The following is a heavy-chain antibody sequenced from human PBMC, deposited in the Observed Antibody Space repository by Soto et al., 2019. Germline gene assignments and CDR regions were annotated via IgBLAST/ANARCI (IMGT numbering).Heavy chain of an antibody. CDR2: ISSNGGST. Sequence: GSLRLSCAASGFTFSSYAMHWVRQAPGKGLEYVSAISSNGGSTYYANSVKGRFTISRDNSKNTLYLQMGSLRAEDMAVYYCARVDSSSWYRGYHYGMDVWGQGTTVTVSS. J-gene: IGHJ6*02. D-gene: IGHD6-13*01. CDR1: GFTFSSYA. V-gene: IGHV3-64*01. CDR3: ARVDSSSWYRGYHYGMDV.